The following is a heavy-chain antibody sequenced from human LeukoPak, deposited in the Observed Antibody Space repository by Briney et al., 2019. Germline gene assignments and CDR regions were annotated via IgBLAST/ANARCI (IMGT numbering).Heavy chain of an antibody. CDR1: GFTFSRYN. J-gene: IGHJ4*02. V-gene: IGHV3-21*01. CDR3: ARDGITMRILEY. CDR2: ITSSSIYK. Sequence: SGGSLRLSCATSGFTFSRYNMNWVRQAPGKGLEWVSSITSSSIYKYYADSTKGRFTISRDNAKNSLYLQMDSLRAEDTAVYYCARDGITMRILEYWGQGTLVTVSS. D-gene: IGHD3-10*01.